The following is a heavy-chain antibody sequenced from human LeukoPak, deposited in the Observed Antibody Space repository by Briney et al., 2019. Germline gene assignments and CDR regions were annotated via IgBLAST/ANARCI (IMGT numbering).Heavy chain of an antibody. V-gene: IGHV3-23*01. Sequence: GGSLRLSCAASGFTFSSYGMSWVRQAPGKGLEWVSAISASGGDTYYADSVKGRFALSRDNSKNTVYLQMNSLRAEDTAVYYCAKRYSYGLEAVPGVNWGQGTLVTVSS. J-gene: IGHJ4*02. CDR2: ISASGGDT. CDR1: GFTFSSYG. D-gene: IGHD5-18*01. CDR3: AKRYSYGLEAVPGVN.